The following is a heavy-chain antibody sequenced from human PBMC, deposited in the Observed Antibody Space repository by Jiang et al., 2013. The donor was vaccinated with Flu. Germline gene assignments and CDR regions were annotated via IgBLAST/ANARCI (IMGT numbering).Heavy chain of an antibody. J-gene: IGHJ3*02. CDR3: ARLGRPGTVTGSPFDAFDI. CDR1: GYSFTSYW. CDR2: IYPGDSDT. Sequence: SCKGSGYSFTSYWIGWVRQXPGKGLEWMGIIYPGDSDTRYSPSFQGQVTISADKSISTAYLQWSSLKASDTAMYYCARLGRPGTVTGSPFDAFDIWGQGTMVTVSS. V-gene: IGHV5-51*01. D-gene: IGHD4-17*01.